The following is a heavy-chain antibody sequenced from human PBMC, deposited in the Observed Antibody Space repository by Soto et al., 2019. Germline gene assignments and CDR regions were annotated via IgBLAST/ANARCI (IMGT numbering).Heavy chain of an antibody. Sequence: GGSLRLSCVGSGFSFSDFYMSWIRQAPGKGLEWISYISSSGDTIYYADSVRGRFTISRDNAKNSLYLQMNSLRADDTAVYYCARPNWSGSPAYFDYWGPGTLVTVSS. J-gene: IGHJ4*02. CDR3: ARPNWSGSPAYFDY. CDR2: ISSSGDTI. V-gene: IGHV3-11*01. D-gene: IGHD1-26*01. CDR1: GFSFSDFY.